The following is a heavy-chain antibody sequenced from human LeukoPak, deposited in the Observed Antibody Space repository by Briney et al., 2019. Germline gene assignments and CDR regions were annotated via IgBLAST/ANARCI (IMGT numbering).Heavy chain of an antibody. CDR3: ARGWSSSAYFGY. CDR2: ISSGGST. CDR1: GITFSPNY. V-gene: IGHV3-66*01. Sequence: GGSLRLSCAASGITFSPNYWNWVRHAPGKGLEWVSVISSGGSTSYADSVKGRFTIPRDHSKNTLYLQMNSLRAEDTAVYYCARGWSSSAYFGYWGQGTLVTVSS. J-gene: IGHJ4*02. D-gene: IGHD6-6*01.